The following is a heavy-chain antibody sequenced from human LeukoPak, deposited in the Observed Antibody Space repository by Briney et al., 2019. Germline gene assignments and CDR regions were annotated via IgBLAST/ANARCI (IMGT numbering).Heavy chain of an antibody. CDR1: GFTFSSYW. CDR2: INQDGSEI. V-gene: IGHV3-7*01. Sequence: PGGSLRLSCAASGFTFSSYWMNWVRQAPGKGLEWVANINQDGSEIYYVDSVKGRFTISRDNAKNSLYLQMNSLRAEDTAMYYCVSDCNWGVDYWGQGTLVTVSS. CDR3: VSDCNWGVDY. D-gene: IGHD7-27*01. J-gene: IGHJ4*02.